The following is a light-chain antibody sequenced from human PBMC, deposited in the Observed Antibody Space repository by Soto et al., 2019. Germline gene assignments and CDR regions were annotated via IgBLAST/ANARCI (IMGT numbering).Light chain of an antibody. CDR2: DVS. CDR3: SSYTSSSTYV. CDR1: SSDVGGYNY. Sequence: QSALTQPASLSGSPGQSITISCTGSSSDVGGYNYVSWYQQHPGKAPKLMIYDVSNRPSGVSNRFSGSKSGNTASLTISGLQAEDEADYYCSSYTSSSTYVFGPGTKLTVL. V-gene: IGLV2-14*01. J-gene: IGLJ1*01.